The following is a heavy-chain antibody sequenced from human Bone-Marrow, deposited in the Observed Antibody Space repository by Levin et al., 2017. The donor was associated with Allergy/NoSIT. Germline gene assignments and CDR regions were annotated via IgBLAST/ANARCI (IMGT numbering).Heavy chain of an antibody. D-gene: IGHD5-24*01. CDR3: ARDGLWRWLQTRPKYYGVDV. J-gene: IGHJ6*02. V-gene: IGHV3-11*01. CDR2: ISSSGTTI. CDR1: GFTFSDYY. Sequence: GGSLRLSCAASGFTFSDYYMSWIRQAPGKGLEYVSYISSSGTTIAYADSVKGRFTVSRDNAKNLLYLQMNSLRADDTAVYYCARDGLWRWLQTRPKYYGVDVWGQGTTVTVSS.